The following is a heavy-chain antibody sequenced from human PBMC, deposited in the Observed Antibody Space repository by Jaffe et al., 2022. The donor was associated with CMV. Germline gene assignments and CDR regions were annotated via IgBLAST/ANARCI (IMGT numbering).Heavy chain of an antibody. CDR2: INPVNGNT. CDR3: ASGRGMAVAGPFDY. J-gene: IGHJ4*02. CDR1: GYTFASYA. V-gene: IGHV1-3*01. Sequence: QVQLVQSGAEVKKPGASVKVSCKASGYTFASYAMHWVRQAPGQRPEWMGWINPVNGNTKYSKNFQGRVTITRDTSASIAYMELSSLTSEDTAVYYCASGRGMAVAGPFDYWGQGTLVTVSS. D-gene: IGHD6-19*01.